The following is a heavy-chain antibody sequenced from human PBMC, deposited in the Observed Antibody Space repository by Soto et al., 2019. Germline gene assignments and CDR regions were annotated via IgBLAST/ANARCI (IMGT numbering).Heavy chain of an antibody. Sequence: SVKVSCKASGGTFSSYAINWVRQAPGQGLEWMGGIIPIFGTANYAQKFQGRVTISADESTNTAYMELSRLRSEDTAVYYCAGGSSSPRRFDPWGQGTLVTVSS. J-gene: IGHJ5*02. CDR1: GGTFSSYA. CDR3: AGGSSSPRRFDP. CDR2: IIPIFGTA. D-gene: IGHD6-6*01. V-gene: IGHV1-69*13.